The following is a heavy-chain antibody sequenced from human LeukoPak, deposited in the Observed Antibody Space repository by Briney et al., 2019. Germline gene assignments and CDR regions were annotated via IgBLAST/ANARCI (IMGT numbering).Heavy chain of an antibody. D-gene: IGHD6-13*01. J-gene: IGHJ4*02. Sequence: GGSLRLSCGASGFTFTTHWIHWVRQAPGKGLEWVANIKQDGSEKYYVDSVKGRFTISRDNAKNSLYLQMNSLRAEDTAVYYCARVGSSSWSRFFDYWGQGTLVTVSS. CDR2: IKQDGSEK. V-gene: IGHV3-7*01. CDR1: GFTFTTHW. CDR3: ARVGSSSWSRFFDY.